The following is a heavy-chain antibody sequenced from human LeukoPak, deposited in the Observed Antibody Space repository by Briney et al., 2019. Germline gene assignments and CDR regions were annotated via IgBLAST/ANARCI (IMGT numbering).Heavy chain of an antibody. CDR2: IYHSGRT. D-gene: IGHD3-16*01. J-gene: IGHJ5*01. V-gene: IGHV4-38-2*02. CDR1: GYSIGSGYY. Sequence: SETLSLTCTVSGYSIGSGYYWGWIRQPPGKGWEWIGRIYHSGRTYYNPSLKSRVTISLDTSKNQFSLKLSSVTAADTAVYFCVRDPWGETGPASCLPWGQGTLVTVSS. CDR3: VRDPWGETGPASCLP.